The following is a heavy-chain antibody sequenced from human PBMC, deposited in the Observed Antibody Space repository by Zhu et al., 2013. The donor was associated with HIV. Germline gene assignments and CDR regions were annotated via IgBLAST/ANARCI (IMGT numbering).Heavy chain of an antibody. CDR2: IIPILGLT. Sequence: QVQLVQSGAEVKKPGSSVKVSCKASGGTFSSYAISWVRQAPGQGLEWMGRIIPILGLTNYAQNFQGRVTISADKFTSTAYMELSSLTSEDSAVFYCATYAAAAPGPRDPYFYYGMDGLGPRDHGHRLL. CDR1: GGTFSSYA. V-gene: IGHV1-69*09. D-gene: IGHD6-13*01. CDR3: ATYAAAAPGPRDPYFYYGMDG. J-gene: IGHJ6*02.